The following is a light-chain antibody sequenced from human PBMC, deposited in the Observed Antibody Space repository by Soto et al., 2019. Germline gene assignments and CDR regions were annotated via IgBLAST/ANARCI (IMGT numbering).Light chain of an antibody. V-gene: IGKV1-39*01. CDR2: AAS. J-gene: IGKJ1*01. CDR1: QGTSTY. Sequence: DIQMTQSPSSLSAPVGDRVTVTCRASQGTSTYLNWYQQKPGKAPKLLIYAASNLQSGVPSRFSGSGSETDFTLTISSLQPEDFATYSCQHSTTWAFGQGTKVDIK. CDR3: QHSTTWA.